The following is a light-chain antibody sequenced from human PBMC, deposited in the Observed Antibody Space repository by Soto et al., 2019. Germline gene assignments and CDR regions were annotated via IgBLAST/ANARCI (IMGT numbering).Light chain of an antibody. CDR1: QDISNY. V-gene: IGKV1-33*01. CDR3: QQYDFISPIFT. Sequence: DIQMTQSPSSLSASVGDRVTITCQASQDISNYLNWYQQKPGKAPKLLIYDASNLETGVPSRFSGSGSGTDFTFTISSLQPEDIATYYCQQYDFISPIFTFGPGTKVDIK. J-gene: IGKJ3*01. CDR2: DAS.